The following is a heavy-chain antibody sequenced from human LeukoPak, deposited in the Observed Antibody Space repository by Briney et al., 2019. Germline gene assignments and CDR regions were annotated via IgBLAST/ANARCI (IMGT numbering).Heavy chain of an antibody. CDR3: VRENHWSCDY. Sequence: PGGSLRLSCAASEFTFSSYEMNWIRQAPGKALECVSYISSSGSTIYYADSVKGRFTISRDNAKNSLYQQKNRLRAEDTALYYCVRENHWSCDYWGGGSLLSVSS. J-gene: IGHJ4*02. CDR1: EFTFSSYE. CDR2: ISSSGSTI. V-gene: IGHV3-48*03. D-gene: IGHD1-14*01.